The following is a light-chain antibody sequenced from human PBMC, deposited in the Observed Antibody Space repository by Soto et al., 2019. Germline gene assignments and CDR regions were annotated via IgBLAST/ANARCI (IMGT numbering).Light chain of an antibody. J-gene: IGKJ5*01. Sequence: DIQMTQSPSTLSGSVGDRVTLTCRASQSINSYLNWFQQKPGKAPKLLIFGTSSLQSGVPSRFSGSESGTDFTLTINSLQPDDFATYYCQQSYSTPRTFGQGTRLEI. CDR3: QQSYSTPRT. CDR2: GTS. CDR1: QSINSY. V-gene: IGKV1-39*01.